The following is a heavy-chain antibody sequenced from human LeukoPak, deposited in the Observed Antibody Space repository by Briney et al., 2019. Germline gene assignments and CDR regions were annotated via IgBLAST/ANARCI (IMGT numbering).Heavy chain of an antibody. Sequence: GGSLRLSCAASGFTFSGSPIHWVRQASGKGLEWVSRIRSKANSYAPAYAASVKGRFTISRDDSKNTAYLQMNSLKTEDTAVYYCPTKDYGAIIDYWGQGTLVTVSS. J-gene: IGHJ4*02. CDR1: GFTFSGSP. V-gene: IGHV3-73*01. D-gene: IGHD4-17*01. CDR2: IRSKANSYAP. CDR3: PTKDYGAIIDY.